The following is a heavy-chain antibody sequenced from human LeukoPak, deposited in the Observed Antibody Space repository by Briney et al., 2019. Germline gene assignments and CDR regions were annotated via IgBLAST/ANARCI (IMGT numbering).Heavy chain of an antibody. CDR2: INHSGST. Sequence: PSETLSLTCAVYGGSFSGYYWSWIRQPPGKGLEWIGEINHSGSTNYNPSLKSRVTISVDTSKNQFSLKLSSVTAADTAVYYCARGRGSSTDNYFDYWGRGTLVTVSS. D-gene: IGHD6-13*01. CDR3: ARGRGSSTDNYFDY. CDR1: GGSFSGYY. V-gene: IGHV4-34*01. J-gene: IGHJ4*02.